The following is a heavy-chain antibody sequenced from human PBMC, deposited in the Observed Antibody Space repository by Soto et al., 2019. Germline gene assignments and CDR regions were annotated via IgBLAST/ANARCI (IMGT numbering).Heavy chain of an antibody. CDR2: ISGSGGST. D-gene: IGHD2-8*01. CDR3: VKVFMVYAQYYGMDV. V-gene: IGHV3-23*01. Sequence: GGSLRLSCAASGFTFSSYAMSWVRQAPGKGLEWVSAISGSGGSTYYADSVKGRFTISRDNSKNTLYLQMNSLRAEDTAVYYCVKVFMVYAQYYGMDVWGQGTTVTVSS. J-gene: IGHJ6*02. CDR1: GFTFSSYA.